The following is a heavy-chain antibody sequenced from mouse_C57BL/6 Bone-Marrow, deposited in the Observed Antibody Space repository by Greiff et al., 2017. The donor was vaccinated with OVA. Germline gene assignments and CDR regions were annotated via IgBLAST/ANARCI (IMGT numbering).Heavy chain of an antibody. J-gene: IGHJ3*01. Sequence: EVQLQQSGPELVKPGASVKISCKASGYTFTDYYMNWVKQSHGKSLEWIGDINPNNGGTSYNQKFKGKATLTVDKSSSTAYMELRSLTSEDSAVYDCARSPIYYDYDVFAYWGQGTLVTVSA. CDR3: ARSPIYYDYDVFAY. CDR1: GYTFTDYY. V-gene: IGHV1-26*01. CDR2: INPNNGGT. D-gene: IGHD2-4*01.